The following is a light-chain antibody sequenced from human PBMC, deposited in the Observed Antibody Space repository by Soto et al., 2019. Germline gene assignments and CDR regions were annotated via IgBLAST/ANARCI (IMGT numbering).Light chain of an antibody. Sequence: QSVLTQPPSASGTPGQRVTISCSGSSSNIGSNYVYWYQQLPGTAPKLLIYRHNQRPSGVPDRFSGSKSGTSASLAISGLRSEDEAEYYCAAWDDSLSGVVFGGGTKLTVL. V-gene: IGLV1-47*01. CDR2: RHN. CDR3: AAWDDSLSGVV. CDR1: SSNIGSNY. J-gene: IGLJ2*01.